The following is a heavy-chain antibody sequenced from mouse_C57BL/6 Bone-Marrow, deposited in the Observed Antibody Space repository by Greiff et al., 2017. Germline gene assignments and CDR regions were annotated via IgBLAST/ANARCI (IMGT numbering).Heavy chain of an antibody. V-gene: IGHV1-22*01. CDR3: ARDEYDVAWFAY. D-gene: IGHD2-4*01. Sequence: EVQLQESGPELVKPGASVKMSCKASGYTFTDYNMHWVKQSHGKSLEWIGYINPNNGGTSYNQKFKGKATLTVNKSSSTAYMELRSLKSEESAVKYCARDEYDVAWFAYWGQGTRVTVSA. CDR2: INPNNGGT. J-gene: IGHJ3*01. CDR1: GYTFTDYN.